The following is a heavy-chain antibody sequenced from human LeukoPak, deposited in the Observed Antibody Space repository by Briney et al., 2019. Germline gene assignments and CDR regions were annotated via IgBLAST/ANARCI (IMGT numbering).Heavy chain of an antibody. J-gene: IGHJ5*02. CDR1: GGSFSGYY. Sequence: SSEILSLTCAVYGGSFSGYYWSWIRQPPGKGLEWIGEINHSGSTNYNPSLKSRVTISVDTSKNQFSLKLSSVTAADTAVYYCARGRGGYYSFGTSNWFDPWGQGTLVTVSS. D-gene: IGHD3-22*01. CDR3: ARGRGGYYSFGTSNWFDP. CDR2: INHSGST. V-gene: IGHV4-34*01.